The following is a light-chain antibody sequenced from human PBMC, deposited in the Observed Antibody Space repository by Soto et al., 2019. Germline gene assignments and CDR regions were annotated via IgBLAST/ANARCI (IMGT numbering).Light chain of an antibody. V-gene: IGKV3-20*01. J-gene: IGKJ4*01. CDR1: QSVTSAY. CDR2: GAS. Sequence: EIVLTQSPGTLSLSPGERATLSCRASQSVTSAYLAWYQQKHGQAPRLLIYGASSRATGIPDRFSGSGSGTDFTLTISRLEPEDFAVYYCQQYGGSPLTFGGGTKVEMK. CDR3: QQYGGSPLT.